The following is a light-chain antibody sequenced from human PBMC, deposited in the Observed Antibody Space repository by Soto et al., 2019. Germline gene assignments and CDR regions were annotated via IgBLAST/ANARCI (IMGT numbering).Light chain of an antibody. V-gene: IGKV3-20*01. Sequence: NVLTQSPGTLSLSPWERATLSCMASQSVGRNYLAWFQQKSGQAPRLVIYGASSRAAGIPDRLSGSGSGTDFTLTISRLEPEDFAVYYCQQYATSPITFGRGTRLEIK. J-gene: IGKJ5*01. CDR2: GAS. CDR1: QSVGRNY. CDR3: QQYATSPIT.